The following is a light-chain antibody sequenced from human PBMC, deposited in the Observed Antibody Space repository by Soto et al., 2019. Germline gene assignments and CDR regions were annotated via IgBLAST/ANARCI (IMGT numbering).Light chain of an antibody. CDR3: QQYGTSPCT. J-gene: IGKJ3*01. CDR2: GAS. V-gene: IGKV3-20*01. Sequence: EIVLTQSPGTLSLSPGERATLSCRASQSVSSSYLAWYQQKPGEAPSLLIYGASSRATGIPERFSGSGYGTDFTLTISRLQPEDFAVYFCQQYGTSPCTFGPGTKVDIK. CDR1: QSVSSSY.